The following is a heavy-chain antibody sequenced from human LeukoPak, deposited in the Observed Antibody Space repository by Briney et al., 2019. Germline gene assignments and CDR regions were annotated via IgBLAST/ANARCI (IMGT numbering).Heavy chain of an antibody. J-gene: IGHJ4*02. CDR1: GYTFTSYG. CDR3: ASSITMVRGVPDLDY. V-gene: IGHV1-18*01. CDR2: ISAYNGNT. D-gene: IGHD3-10*01. Sequence: SVKVSCKASGYTFTSYGISWVRQAPGQGLEWMGWISAYNGNTNYAQKLQGRVTMTTDTATSTAYMELRGLRTDDTAVYYCASSITMVRGVPDLDYWGQGTLVTVSS.